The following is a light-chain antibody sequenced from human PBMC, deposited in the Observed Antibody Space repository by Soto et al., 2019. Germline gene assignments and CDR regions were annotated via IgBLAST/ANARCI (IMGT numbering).Light chain of an antibody. Sequence: QSALTQPASVSGSPAQSITISCTGTSSDIGAYNYVSWYQQHPGKAPKLMIYDVSNRPSGVSNRFSGSKSDNTASLAISGLQAEDEADYYCSSYTSSSIVVFGGETKLTVL. CDR2: DVS. CDR3: SSYTSSSIVV. J-gene: IGLJ2*01. CDR1: SSDIGAYNY. V-gene: IGLV2-14*03.